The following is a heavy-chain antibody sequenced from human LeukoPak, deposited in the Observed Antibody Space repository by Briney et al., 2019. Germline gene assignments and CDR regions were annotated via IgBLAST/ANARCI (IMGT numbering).Heavy chain of an antibody. CDR1: GFTFSSYE. D-gene: IGHD4-17*01. CDR2: ISSSGNSI. Sequence: GGSLRLSCAASGFTFSSYEMDWVRQAPGKGLEWVSYISSSGNSIYYADSVKGRFTISRDNAKNSLFLQMNSLRAEDTAVYYCAREQGDYIDYWGQGSLVTVSS. CDR3: AREQGDYIDY. V-gene: IGHV3-48*03. J-gene: IGHJ4*02.